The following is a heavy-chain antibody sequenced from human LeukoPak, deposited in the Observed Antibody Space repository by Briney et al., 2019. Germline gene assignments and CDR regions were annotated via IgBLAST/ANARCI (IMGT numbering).Heavy chain of an antibody. V-gene: IGHV3-30*04. CDR1: GFTFSSYV. Sequence: PGGSLRLSCAASGFTFSSYVMNWVRQAPGKGLEWVAVISYAGTNKYYADSVKGRFTISRDNSKNTLYLQMNSLRAEDTAVYYCAKVGFTYYYDSSGRAAYDYWGQGTLVTVSS. CDR3: AKVGFTYYYDSSGRAAYDY. CDR2: ISYAGTNK. J-gene: IGHJ4*02. D-gene: IGHD3-22*01.